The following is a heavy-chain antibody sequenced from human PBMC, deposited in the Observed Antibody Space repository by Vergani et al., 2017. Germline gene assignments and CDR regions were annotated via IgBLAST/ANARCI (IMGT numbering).Heavy chain of an antibody. V-gene: IGHV4-61*02. CDR1: GGSISSAGFY. J-gene: IGHJ4*02. D-gene: IGHD5-24*01. Sequence: QVQLQESRPGLVKPSQTLSLTCTVSGGSISSAGFYWSWVRQPAGKEREWIGRVSTSGSTNYNPSLKSRVTMSIDTSKNQSSLKLSSVTAADTAVYYCARARLERWLHLGYFDYWGQGTLVTVSS. CDR3: ARARLERWLHLGYFDY. CDR2: VSTSGST.